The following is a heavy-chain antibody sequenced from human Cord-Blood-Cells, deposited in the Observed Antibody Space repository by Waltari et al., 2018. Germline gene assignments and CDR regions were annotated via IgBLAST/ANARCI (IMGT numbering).Heavy chain of an antibody. CDR3: ARTRQLGFDY. CDR2: IDWDDDK. Sequence: QVTLRESGPALVKPTPTLTLTCTFSGFSLSPRGMCVSWIRQPPGKALEWLARIDWDDDKYYSTSLKTRLTISKDTSKNQVVLTMTNMDPVDTATYYCARTRQLGFDYWGQGTLVTVSS. V-gene: IGHV2-70*15. D-gene: IGHD1-1*01. J-gene: IGHJ4*02. CDR1: GFSLSPRGMC.